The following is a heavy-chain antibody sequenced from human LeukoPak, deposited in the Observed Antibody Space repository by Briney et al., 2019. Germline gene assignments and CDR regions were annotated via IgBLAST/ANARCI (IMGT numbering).Heavy chain of an antibody. CDR1: GYTFTNYY. J-gene: IGHJ6*03. D-gene: IGHD6-19*01. CDR3: ARGRDSGWSLGGYYYMDV. V-gene: IGHV1-8*03. Sequence: ASVKVSCKASGYTFTNYYIHWVRQAPGQGLEWMGWMNPNSGNTGYAQKFQGRVTITRNTSISTAYMELSSLRSEDTAVYYCARGRDSGWSLGGYYYMDVWGKGTTVTVSS. CDR2: MNPNSGNT.